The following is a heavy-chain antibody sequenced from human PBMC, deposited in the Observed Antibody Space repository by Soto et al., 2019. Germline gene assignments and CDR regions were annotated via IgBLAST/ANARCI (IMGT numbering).Heavy chain of an antibody. D-gene: IGHD1-1*01. J-gene: IGHJ4*02. V-gene: IGHV3-33*01. CDR2: IWYDGSNQ. CDR3: ARDRNERYFDW. CDR1: GFTFSSYG. Sequence: GGSLSLSCAASGFTFSSYGMHWVRQAPGKGLEWVTFIWYDGSNQYYADSVRGRFTTSRDKSKNTLYLQMNSLRAEDTAVYYCARDRNERYFDWWGQGTLVTVSS.